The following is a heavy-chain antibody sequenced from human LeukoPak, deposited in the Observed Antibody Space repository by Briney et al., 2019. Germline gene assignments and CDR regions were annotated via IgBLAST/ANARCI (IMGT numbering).Heavy chain of an antibody. Sequence: ASVKVSCKASGGTFSSYAISWVRQAPGQGLEWMGRIIPILGIANYAQKFQGRVTITADKSTSTAYMELSSLRSDDTAVYYCARQVTITIFGVVTNWFDPWGQGTLVTVSS. V-gene: IGHV1-69*04. CDR3: ARQVTITIFGVVTNWFDP. CDR1: GGTFSSYA. J-gene: IGHJ5*02. D-gene: IGHD3-3*01. CDR2: IIPILGIA.